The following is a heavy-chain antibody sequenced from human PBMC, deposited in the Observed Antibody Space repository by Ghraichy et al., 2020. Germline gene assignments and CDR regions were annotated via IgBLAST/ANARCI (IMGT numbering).Heavy chain of an antibody. D-gene: IGHD3-10*01. J-gene: IGHJ4*02. Sequence: GGALRLSCAASGFTFSSYAMHWVRQAPGKGLEWVAVISYDGSNKYYADSVKGRFTISRDNSKNTLYLQMNSLRAEDTAVYYCARDRYYGSGRQPTPGDYWGQGTLVTVSS. CDR3: ARDRYYGSGRQPTPGDY. V-gene: IGHV3-30*04. CDR2: ISYDGSNK. CDR1: GFTFSSYA.